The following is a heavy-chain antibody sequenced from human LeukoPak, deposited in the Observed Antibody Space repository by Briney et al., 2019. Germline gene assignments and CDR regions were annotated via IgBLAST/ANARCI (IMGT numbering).Heavy chain of an antibody. J-gene: IGHJ4*02. V-gene: IGHV4-61*01. CDR3: ARDHRGHTVVTSHYFDY. CDR1: GGSVSSGSYY. CDR2: IYYSGST. Sequence: PSETLSLTCTVSGGSVSSGSYYWSWIRQPPGKGLEWIGYIYYSGSTNYNPSLKSRVTISVDTSKNQFSLKLSSATAADTAVYYCARDHRGHTVVTSHYFDYWGQGTLVTVSS. D-gene: IGHD4-23*01.